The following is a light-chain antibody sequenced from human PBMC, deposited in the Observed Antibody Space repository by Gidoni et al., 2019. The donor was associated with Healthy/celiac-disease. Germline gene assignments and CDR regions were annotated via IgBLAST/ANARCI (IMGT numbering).Light chain of an antibody. V-gene: IGKV1-39*01. CDR2: AAS. Sequence: DIQMTQSPASLSASVGDRVTITCRASQSISSYLNWYQQQPGKAPKLLIYAASRLQSGVPSRCSGSASGTDFPLTISRLQPEDSATYCCQQSYSTPPFTFGPGTKLEIK. J-gene: IGKJ2*01. CDR1: QSISSY. CDR3: QQSYSTPPFT.